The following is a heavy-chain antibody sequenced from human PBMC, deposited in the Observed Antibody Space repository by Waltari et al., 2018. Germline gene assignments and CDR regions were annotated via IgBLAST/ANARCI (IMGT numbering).Heavy chain of an antibody. CDR2: LDSEDGET. CDR1: GYTLTELS. CDR3: ATVTTADWYFDP. D-gene: IGHD4-17*01. V-gene: IGHV1-24*01. Sequence: QVQLVQSGAEVKKPGASVKVSCKVSGYTLTELSMHWVRQAPGKGLEWMGGLDSEDGETIYAQKFQGRVTMTEDTSTDTADMELSSLRSEDTAVYYGATVTTADWYFDPWGRGTLVTVSS. J-gene: IGHJ2*01.